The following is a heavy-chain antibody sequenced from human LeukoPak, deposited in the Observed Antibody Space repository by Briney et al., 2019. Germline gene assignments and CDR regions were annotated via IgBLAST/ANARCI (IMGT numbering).Heavy chain of an antibody. CDR3: AGGYGFDY. J-gene: IGHJ4*02. Sequence: PGRSLRLSCAASGFSFSTYWMHWVRQAPGKGLVWVSHINGDGSRTRYADSVKGRFTISRDNAKNTLYLQMSSLRAEDTAVYYCAGGYGFDYWGQGTLVTVSS. V-gene: IGHV3-74*01. CDR2: INGDGSRT. D-gene: IGHD1-1*01. CDR1: GFSFSTYW.